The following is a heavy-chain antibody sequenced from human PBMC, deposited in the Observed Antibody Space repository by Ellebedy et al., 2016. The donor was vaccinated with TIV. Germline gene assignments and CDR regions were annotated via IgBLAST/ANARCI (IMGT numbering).Heavy chain of an antibody. J-gene: IGHJ4*02. CDR3: SRQRRSSAPYSDSGIYHYPGRAFDF. CDR1: GDSVVTTGFY. V-gene: IGHV4-39*01. Sequence: SETLSLXCTVSGDSVVTTGFYWAWIRQPPGKGLEFIGNVYFSAATYYNPSLRSRVTISVDTSKGQFSLRLTSVTAADTAVYYCSRQRRSSAPYSDSGIYHYPGRAFDFWGQGSLVTVSS. D-gene: IGHD3-10*01. CDR2: VYFSAAT.